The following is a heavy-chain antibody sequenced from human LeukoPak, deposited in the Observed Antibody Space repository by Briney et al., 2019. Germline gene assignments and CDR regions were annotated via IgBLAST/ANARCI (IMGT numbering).Heavy chain of an antibody. CDR2: INTKSKTI. V-gene: IGHV3-48*01. D-gene: IGHD7-27*01. CDR3: VRDRNWAFDH. J-gene: IGHJ4*02. CDR1: GFTFSTYT. Sequence: GGSLRLSCAASGFTFSTYTMNWVRQAPGKGLEWVSFINTKSKTIYYADSVKGRFTISRDNGKSSLYLQMNSLRAEDTALYYCVRDRNWAFDHWGQAALVTVSS.